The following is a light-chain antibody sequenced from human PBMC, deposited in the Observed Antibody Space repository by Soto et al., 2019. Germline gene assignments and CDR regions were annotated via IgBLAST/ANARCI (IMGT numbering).Light chain of an antibody. J-gene: IGKJ1*01. CDR2: DAS. CDR1: RSVSSN. Sequence: EIVMTQSPATLSVSPGERATLSCRASRSVSSNLAWYQQTPGQAPRLLIFDASTRATGIPARFSGSGSGTEFTLTISSLQSEDFAVYYCQQYDNWLGTFGQGTKVDIK. V-gene: IGKV3D-15*01. CDR3: QQYDNWLGT.